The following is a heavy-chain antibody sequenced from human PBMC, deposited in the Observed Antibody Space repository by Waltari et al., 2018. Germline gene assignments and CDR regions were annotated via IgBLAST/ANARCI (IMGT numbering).Heavy chain of an antibody. D-gene: IGHD3-9*01. CDR1: GGTFRRYA. CDR2: IIPIFGTA. V-gene: IGHV1-69*08. J-gene: IGHJ3*01. CDR3: ARDQTLPLHPFDP. Sequence: QVQLVQSGAEVKKPGSSVKVSCKASGGTFRRYAISWVRKAPGQGLEWMGRIIPIFGTANYAQKFQGRVTITADKSTSTAYMELSSLRSEDTAVYYCARDQTLPLHPFDPWGQGTMVTVSS.